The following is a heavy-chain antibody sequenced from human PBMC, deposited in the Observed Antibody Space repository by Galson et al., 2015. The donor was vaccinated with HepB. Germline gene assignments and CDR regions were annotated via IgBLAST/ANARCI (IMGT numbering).Heavy chain of an antibody. J-gene: IGHJ4*02. CDR3: AHIRDSASVRFDS. V-gene: IGHV2-5*02. D-gene: IGHD2-21*02. CDR1: GFSLSTGEEG. CDR2: IYWDDDQ. Sequence: PALVKRTQTRTLTCTFSGFSLSTGEEGVGGAWIRQPPGKALEWLALIYWDDDQRYSPSLKNRLTITKESSNDQVVLIMTRMDPMDTATYYCAHIRDSASVRFDSWGQGAQVTVSS.